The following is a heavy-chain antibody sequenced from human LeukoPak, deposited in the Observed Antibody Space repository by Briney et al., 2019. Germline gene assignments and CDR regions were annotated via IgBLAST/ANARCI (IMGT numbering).Heavy chain of an antibody. CDR2: IYYSGST. Sequence: SETLSLTCTVSGGSISSYYWSWIRQPPGKGLEWIGYIYYSGSTNYNPSLKSRVTISVDTSKNQFSLKLSSVTAADTAVYYCARLRYSYGPSLFYYCGMDVWGQGTTVTVSS. D-gene: IGHD5-18*01. CDR1: GGSISSYY. J-gene: IGHJ6*02. V-gene: IGHV4-59*08. CDR3: ARLRYSYGPSLFYYCGMDV.